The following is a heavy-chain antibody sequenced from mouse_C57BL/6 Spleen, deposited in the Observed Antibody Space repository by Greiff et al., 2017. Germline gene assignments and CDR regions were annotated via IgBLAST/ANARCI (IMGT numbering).Heavy chain of an antibody. CDR3: ARGNYGSSLFAY. CDR2: IYPGSGST. CDR1: GYTFTSYW. D-gene: IGHD1-1*01. Sequence: QEQLKQPGAELVKPGASVKMSCKASGYTFTSYWITWVKQRPGQGLEWIGDIYPGSGSTNYNEKFKSKATLTVDTSSSTAYMQLSSLTSEDSAVYYCARGNYGSSLFAYWGQGTLVTVSA. J-gene: IGHJ3*01. V-gene: IGHV1-55*01.